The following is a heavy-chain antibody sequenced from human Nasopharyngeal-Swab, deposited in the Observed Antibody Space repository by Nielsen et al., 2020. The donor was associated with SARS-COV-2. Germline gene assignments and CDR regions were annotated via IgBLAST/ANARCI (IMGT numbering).Heavy chain of an antibody. CDR2: IYHSGST. CDR3: ARAGPPYCSGGSCYYFDY. D-gene: IGHD2-15*01. CDR1: GGSISSSNW. V-gene: IGHV4-4*02. Sequence: SETPSLTCAVSGGSISSSNWWSWARQPPGKGLEWIGEIYHSGSTNYNPSLKSRVTISVDKSKNQFSLKLSSVTAADTAVYYCARAGPPYCSGGSCYYFDYWGQGTLVTVSS. J-gene: IGHJ4*02.